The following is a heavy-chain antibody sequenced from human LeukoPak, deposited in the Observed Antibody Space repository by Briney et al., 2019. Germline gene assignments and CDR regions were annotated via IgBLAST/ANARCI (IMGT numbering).Heavy chain of an antibody. CDR2: IYPGDSDT. CDR1: GYSFTSYW. V-gene: IGHV5-51*01. D-gene: IGHD6-6*01. CDR3: ARHPGRGYSSSAETYYFEY. Sequence: GESLKISCKGSGYSFTSYWIGWVRQMPGKGLEWMGIIYPGDSDTRYSPPFQGQVTISADKSISTAYLRWSSLKASDTAMYYCARHPGRGYSSSAETYYFEYWGQGTLVTVSS. J-gene: IGHJ4*02.